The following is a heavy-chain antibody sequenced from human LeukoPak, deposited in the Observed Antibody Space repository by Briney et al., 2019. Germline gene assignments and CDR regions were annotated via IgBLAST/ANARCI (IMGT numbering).Heavy chain of an antibody. CDR2: IKQDGSEK. V-gene: IGHV3-7*03. J-gene: IGHJ4*02. D-gene: IGHD3-22*01. CDR3: AKEKADYYDSSGLRVYFDY. Sequence: GGSLRLSCAASGFTFSSYWMSWVRQAPGKGLEWVANIKQDGSEKYYVDSVKGRFTISRDNAKNSLYLQMNSLRAEDTAVYYCAKEKADYYDSSGLRVYFDYWGQGTLVTVSS. CDR1: GFTFSSYW.